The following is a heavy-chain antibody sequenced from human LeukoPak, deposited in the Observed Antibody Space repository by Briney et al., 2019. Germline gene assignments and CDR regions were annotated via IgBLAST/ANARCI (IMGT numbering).Heavy chain of an antibody. Sequence: ASVKVSCKASGYTFTSYYMHRVRQAPGQGLEWMGIINPSGGSTSYAQKFQGRVTMTRDTSTSTVYMELSSLRSEDTAVYYCARESVAGGFDPWGQGTLVTVSS. CDR3: ARESVAGGFDP. J-gene: IGHJ5*02. D-gene: IGHD6-19*01. V-gene: IGHV1-46*01. CDR1: GYTFTSYY. CDR2: INPSGGST.